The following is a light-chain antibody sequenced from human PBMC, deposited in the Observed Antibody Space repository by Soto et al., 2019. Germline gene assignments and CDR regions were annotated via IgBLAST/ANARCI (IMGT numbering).Light chain of an antibody. J-gene: IGLJ1*01. CDR1: SSNIGSNT. CDR2: NNN. CDR3: AAWDDSLNGLV. V-gene: IGLV1-44*01. Sequence: QSVLTQPPSASGTPGQRVTISCSGSSSNIGSNTVNWYQQLPGTAPKLLIYNNNQRPSGVPDRLSGSKSRTSASLAISGPQSEAEADYYCAAWDDSLNGLVFGTGTKVTVL.